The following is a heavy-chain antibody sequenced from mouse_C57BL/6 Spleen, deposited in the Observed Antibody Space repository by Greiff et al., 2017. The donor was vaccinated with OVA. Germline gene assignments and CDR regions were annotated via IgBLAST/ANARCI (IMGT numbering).Heavy chain of an antibody. V-gene: IGHV5-16*01. CDR1: GFTFSDYY. CDR3: ARDAPIYYDYDGAMDY. CDR2: INYDGSST. D-gene: IGHD2-4*01. J-gene: IGHJ4*01. Sequence: EVMLVESEGGLVQPGSSMKLSCTASGFTFSDYYMAWVRQVPEKGLEWVANINYDGSSTYYLDSLKSRFIISRDNAKNILYLQMSSLKSEDTATYYCARDAPIYYDYDGAMDYWGQGTSVTVSS.